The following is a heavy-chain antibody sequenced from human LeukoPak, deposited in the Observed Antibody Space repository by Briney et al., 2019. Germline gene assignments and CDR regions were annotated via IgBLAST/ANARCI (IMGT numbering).Heavy chain of an antibody. V-gene: IGHV4-61*08. J-gene: IGHJ5*02. D-gene: IGHD3-16*02. Sequence: SETLSLTCTVSGGSISSGGYYWSWIRQHPGKGLEWIGYIYYSGSTNYNPSLKSRVTISVDTSKNQFSLKLSSVTAADTAVYYCARAGGRMITFGGVIVLNWFDPWGQGTLVTVSS. CDR1: GGSISSGGYY. CDR2: IYYSGST. CDR3: ARAGGRMITFGGVIVLNWFDP.